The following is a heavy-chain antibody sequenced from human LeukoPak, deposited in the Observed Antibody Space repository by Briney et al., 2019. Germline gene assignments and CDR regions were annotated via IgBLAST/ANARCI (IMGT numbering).Heavy chain of an antibody. V-gene: IGHV4-59*01. CDR2: IYYSGST. J-gene: IGHJ5*02. Sequence: PSETLSLTCTVSGDSISNYYWSWIRQPAGKGLEWIGYIYYSGSTNYNPSLKSRVTISVDTSKNQFSLKLSSVTAADTAVYYCARDRRIVGATEGVWFDPWGQGTLVTVSS. D-gene: IGHD1-26*01. CDR1: GDSISNYY. CDR3: ARDRRIVGATEGVWFDP.